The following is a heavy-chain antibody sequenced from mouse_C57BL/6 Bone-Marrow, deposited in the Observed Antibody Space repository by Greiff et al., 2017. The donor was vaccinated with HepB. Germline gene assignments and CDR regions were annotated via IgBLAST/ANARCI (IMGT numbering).Heavy chain of an antibody. CDR2: IRNKANNHAT. Sequence: EVHLVESGGGLVQPGGSMKLSCAASGFTFSDAWMDWVRQSPEKGLEWVAEIRNKANNHATYYAESVKGRFTISRDDSKSSVYLQMNSLRAEDTGIYYCTRNGSSYFDYWGQGTTLTVSS. CDR1: GFTFSDAW. V-gene: IGHV6-6*01. CDR3: TRNGSSYFDY. D-gene: IGHD1-1*01. J-gene: IGHJ2*01.